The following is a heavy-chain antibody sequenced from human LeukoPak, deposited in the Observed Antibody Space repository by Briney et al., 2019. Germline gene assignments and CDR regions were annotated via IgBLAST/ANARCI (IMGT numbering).Heavy chain of an antibody. CDR3: PKRWSRNSTNCLSTTFEY. J-gene: IGHJ4*02. V-gene: IGHV3-30-3*02. Sequence: PGESLRLSCAASGFTFSSYAIHWDRQAPGNQLEWIAVISYDGSHKYYADSENRRFTISRDKSKNTLYLQMNSLSAEDTAVYYCPKRWSRNSTNCLSTTFEYWGQGTPVTVSS. D-gene: IGHD2-2*01. CDR2: ISYDGSHK. CDR1: GFTFSSYA.